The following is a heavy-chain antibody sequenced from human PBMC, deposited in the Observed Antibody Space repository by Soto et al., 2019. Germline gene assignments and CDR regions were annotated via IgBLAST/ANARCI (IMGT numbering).Heavy chain of an antibody. D-gene: IGHD1-7*01. CDR1: GFTFSDSY. V-gene: IGHV3-11*01. CDR2: ISSSGSSI. J-gene: IGHJ4*02. CDR3: ARASGWELPVPLDY. Sequence: QVQLVESGGGLVKPGGSLRLSCVASGFTFSDSYMTWIRQAPGKGLEWVSYISSSGSSIYYADSVKGRFTISRDNAKNSLSLQMNSLRAEDTAVYYCARASGWELPVPLDYWGQGTLVTVSS.